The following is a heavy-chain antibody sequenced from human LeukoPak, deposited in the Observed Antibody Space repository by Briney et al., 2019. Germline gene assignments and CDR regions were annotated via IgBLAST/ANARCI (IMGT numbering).Heavy chain of an antibody. CDR2: INHSGRT. V-gene: IGHV4-34*01. D-gene: IGHD2-2*01. J-gene: IGHJ6*02. CDR1: GGSFSDYF. CDR3: ARDVVVVPAAIHYGMDV. Sequence: NPSETLSLTCAVYGGSFSDYFWGWIRQPPGKGLEWIGEINHSGRTYYNPSLKSRVTISVDTSKNQFSLNLSSVTAADTAVYYCARDVVVVPAAIHYGMDVWGQGTLVTVSS.